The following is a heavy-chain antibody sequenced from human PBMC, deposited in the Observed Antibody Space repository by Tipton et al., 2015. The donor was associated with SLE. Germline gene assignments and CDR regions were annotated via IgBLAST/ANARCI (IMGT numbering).Heavy chain of an antibody. D-gene: IGHD7-27*01. J-gene: IGHJ4*02. Sequence: LSLTCTVSGGSISSGSYYWSWIRQPAGKGLEWIGRIYTSGSTNYNPSLKSRVTISVDTSKNQFSLKLSSVTAADTAVYYCARDPNGGYGSFDYWGLGALVTVSS. V-gene: IGHV4-61*02. CDR2: IYTSGST. CDR3: ARDPNGGYGSFDY. CDR1: GGSISSGSYY.